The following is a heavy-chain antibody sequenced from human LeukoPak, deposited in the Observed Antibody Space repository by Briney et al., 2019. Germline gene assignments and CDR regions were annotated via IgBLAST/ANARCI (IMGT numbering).Heavy chain of an antibody. D-gene: IGHD3-22*01. CDR1: GGSISGGSAY. CDR2: IYYSGST. J-gene: IGHJ4*02. CDR3: GSAGYDSNALDY. V-gene: IGHV4-31*03. Sequence: PSETLSLTCTVSGGSISGGSAYWGWIRQHPGKGLEWIGNIYYSGSTYYNPSLKSRLTISVDTSKNQFFLKLSSVTAADTALYYCGSAGYDSNALDYWGQGILVTVSS.